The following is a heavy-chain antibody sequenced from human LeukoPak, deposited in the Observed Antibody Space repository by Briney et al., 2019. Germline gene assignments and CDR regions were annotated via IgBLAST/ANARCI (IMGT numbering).Heavy chain of an antibody. CDR2: IYSGGTT. CDR3: ARVNWARLDY. Sequence: GGSLRLSCAASGFNASSNYMSWVRQAPGQGLEWVSVIYSGGTTYYADSVKGRFTISRDNSKNTLYLQMNSLRAEDTAVYYCARVNWARLDYWGQGALVTVSS. J-gene: IGHJ4*02. V-gene: IGHV3-66*01. D-gene: IGHD7-27*01. CDR1: GFNASSNY.